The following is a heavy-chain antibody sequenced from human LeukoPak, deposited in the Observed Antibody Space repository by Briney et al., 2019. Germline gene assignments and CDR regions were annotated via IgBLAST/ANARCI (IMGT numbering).Heavy chain of an antibody. CDR2: ISSSGSNI. CDR1: GFTFSDYY. D-gene: IGHD4-11*01. CDR3: ARGQYSFDY. Sequence: PGGSLRLSCAASGFTFSDYYMTWIRQAPGKGLEWVSYISSSGSNINYADSVKGRFTISRGNAKNSLYLQMNSLRAEDTAVFCCARGQYSFDYWGQGTLVTVSS. J-gene: IGHJ4*02. V-gene: IGHV3-11*01.